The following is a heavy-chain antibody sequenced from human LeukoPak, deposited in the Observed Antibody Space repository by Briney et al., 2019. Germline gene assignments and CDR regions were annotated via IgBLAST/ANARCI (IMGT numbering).Heavy chain of an antibody. CDR1: GYTFTGYY. D-gene: IGHD2-2*01. J-gene: IGHJ5*02. Sequence: ASVKVSCKASGYTFTGYYMHWVRQAPGQGLEWMGWIDPNSGGTNYAQKFQGRVTMTRDTSISTAYMELSRLRSDDTAVYYCARDTYDIVVVPAAMDANWFDPWGQGTLVTVSS. V-gene: IGHV1-2*02. CDR2: IDPNSGGT. CDR3: ARDTYDIVVVPAAMDANWFDP.